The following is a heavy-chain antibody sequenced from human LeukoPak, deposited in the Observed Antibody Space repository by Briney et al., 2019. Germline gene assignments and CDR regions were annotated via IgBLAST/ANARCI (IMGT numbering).Heavy chain of an antibody. CDR1: GYTFTSYG. V-gene: IGHV1-18*01. CDR2: ISAYNGNT. CDR3: AREHSGYDFPGRDYYYMDV. J-gene: IGHJ6*03. Sequence: ASVKVSCKASGYTFTSYGISWVRQAPGQGLEWMGWISAYNGNTNYAQKLQGRVTMTTDTSTSTAYMELRSLRAEDTAVYYCAREHSGYDFPGRDYYYMDVWGKGTTVTVSS. D-gene: IGHD5-12*01.